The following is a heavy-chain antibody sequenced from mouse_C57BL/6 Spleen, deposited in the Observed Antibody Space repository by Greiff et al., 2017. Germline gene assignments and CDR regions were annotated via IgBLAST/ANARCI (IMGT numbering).Heavy chain of an antibody. V-gene: IGHV1-64*01. CDR3: ARSTTVVVEYFDD. CDR1: GYTFTSYW. J-gene: IGHJ2*01. Sequence: VQLQQPGAELVKPGASVKLSCKASGYTFTSYWMHWVKQRPGQGLEWIGMIHPNSGSTNYNEKFKSKATLTVDKSSSTAYMQLSSLTSEDSAVYYWARSTTVVVEYFDDWGKGTTLTVSS. CDR2: IHPNSGST. D-gene: IGHD1-1*01.